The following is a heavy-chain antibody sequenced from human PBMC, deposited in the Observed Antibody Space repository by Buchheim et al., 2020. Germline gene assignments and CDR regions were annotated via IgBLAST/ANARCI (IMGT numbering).Heavy chain of an antibody. CDR2: IIPIFGTA. CDR3: ARVYYDILTGWSKYNWFDP. CDR1: GGTFSSYA. Sequence: QVQLVQSGAEVKKPGSSVKVSCKASGGTFSSYAISWVRQAPGQGLEWMGGIIPIFGTANYAQKFQGRVTITADESTRTAYMELSSLRSEDTAVYYCARVYYDILTGWSKYNWFDPWGQGTL. V-gene: IGHV1-69*01. D-gene: IGHD3-9*01. J-gene: IGHJ5*02.